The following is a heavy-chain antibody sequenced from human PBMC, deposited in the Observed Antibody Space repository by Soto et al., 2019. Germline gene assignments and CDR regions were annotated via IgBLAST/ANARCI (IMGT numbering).Heavy chain of an antibody. CDR3: VRAHAPGLSNWFDP. V-gene: IGHV1-2*02. CDR2: INPHSGAT. J-gene: IGHJ5*02. D-gene: IGHD6-13*01. Sequence: WGRQKTGQGLEWLGWINPHSGATHYAQKFLGRVTMSADTSASTAYMDLARLKSDDTAVYYCVRAHAPGLSNWFDPWGRATLV.